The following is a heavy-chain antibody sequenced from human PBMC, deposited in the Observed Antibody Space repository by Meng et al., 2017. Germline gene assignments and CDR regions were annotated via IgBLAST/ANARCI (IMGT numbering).Heavy chain of an antibody. CDR2: INPNSGGT. Sequence: ASVKVSCKASGYTFTGYYMHWVRQAPGQGLEWMGRINPNSGGTNYAQKFQGRVTMTRDTSISTAYMELSRLRSGDTAVYYCARYYYDSSGYYFSAFDIWGQGTMVTVSS. D-gene: IGHD3-22*01. CDR1: GYTFTGYY. J-gene: IGHJ3*02. V-gene: IGHV1-2*06. CDR3: ARYYYDSSGYYFSAFDI.